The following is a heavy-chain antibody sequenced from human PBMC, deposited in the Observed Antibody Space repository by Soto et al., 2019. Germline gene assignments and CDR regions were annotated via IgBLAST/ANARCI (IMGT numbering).Heavy chain of an antibody. CDR3: ARVGSSYYYDSSGYYYPPSMDV. D-gene: IGHD3-22*01. CDR2: ISYDGSNK. V-gene: IGHV3-30-3*01. CDR1: GFTFSSYA. Sequence: GGSLRLSCAASGFTFSSYAMHWVRQAPGKGLEWVAVISYDGSNKYYADSVKGRFTISRDNSKNTLYLQMNSLRAEDTAVYYCARVGSSYYYDSSGYYYPPSMDVWGQGTTVTVSS. J-gene: IGHJ6*02.